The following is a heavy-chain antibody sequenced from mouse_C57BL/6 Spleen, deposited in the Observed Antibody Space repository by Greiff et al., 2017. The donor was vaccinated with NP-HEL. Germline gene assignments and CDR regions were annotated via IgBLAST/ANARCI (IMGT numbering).Heavy chain of an antibody. Sequence: VQLQQSGAELVKPGASVKMSCKASGYTFTTYPIAWMKQTHGKSLEWIGNFHPYNDDTKYNEKFKGKATLTVEKSSSTVYLELSRLTSDDSAVYYCARGDYGSTCYFDYWGQGTTLTVSS. D-gene: IGHD1-1*01. CDR1: GYTFTTYP. J-gene: IGHJ2*01. CDR2: FHPYNDDT. CDR3: ARGDYGSTCYFDY. V-gene: IGHV1-47*01.